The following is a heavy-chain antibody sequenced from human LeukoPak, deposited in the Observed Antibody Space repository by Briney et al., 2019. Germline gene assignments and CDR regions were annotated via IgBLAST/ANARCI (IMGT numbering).Heavy chain of an antibody. D-gene: IGHD1-26*01. J-gene: IGHJ4*02. Sequence: GRSLRLSCAASGFTFSSYGMHWVRQAPGKGLEWVAVISYDGSNKYYADSVKGRFTISRDNSKNTLYLQMNSLRAEDTAVYYCAKDKDSGSYLAGYYFDYWGQGTLVTVSS. V-gene: IGHV3-30*18. CDR1: GFTFSSYG. CDR2: ISYDGSNK. CDR3: AKDKDSGSYLAGYYFDY.